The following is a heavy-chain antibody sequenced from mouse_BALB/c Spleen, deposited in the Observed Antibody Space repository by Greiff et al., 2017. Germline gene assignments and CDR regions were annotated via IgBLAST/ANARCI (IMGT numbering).Heavy chain of an antibody. CDR1: GDSITSGY. Sequence: VQLKESGPSLVKPSQTLSLTCSVTGDSITSGYWNWIRKFPGNKLEYMGYISYSGSTYYSPSRKSRISITRDTSKNQYYLQLNSVTTEDTATYYGAREKDFNAYWYFDVWGAGTTVTVSS. V-gene: IGHV3-8*02. CDR3: AREKDFNAYWYFDV. D-gene: IGHD1-2*01. CDR2: ISYSGST. J-gene: IGHJ1*01.